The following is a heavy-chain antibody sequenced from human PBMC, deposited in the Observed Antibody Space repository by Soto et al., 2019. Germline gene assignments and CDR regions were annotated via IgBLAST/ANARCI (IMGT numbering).Heavy chain of an antibody. V-gene: IGHV3-23*01. CDR1: GFTFSSYA. CDR3: AKDSYWDIVVVPAAIGLVDY. D-gene: IGHD2-2*01. CDR2: ISGSGGST. Sequence: GGSLRLSCAASGFTFSSYAMSWVRQAPGKGLEWVSAISGSGGSTYYADSVKGRFTISRDNSKNTLYLQMNSLRAEDTAVYYCAKDSYWDIVVVPAAIGLVDYWGQGTLVTVSS. J-gene: IGHJ4*02.